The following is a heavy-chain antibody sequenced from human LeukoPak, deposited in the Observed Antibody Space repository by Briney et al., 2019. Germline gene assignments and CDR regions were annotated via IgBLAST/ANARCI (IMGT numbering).Heavy chain of an antibody. V-gene: IGHV4-39*02. CDR1: GGSISSSSYY. CDR2: IYYSGST. D-gene: IGHD3-22*01. J-gene: IGHJ4*02. CDR3: AKDSSGYYYFDY. Sequence: SETLSLTCTVSGGSISSSSYYWGWIRQPPGKGLEWIGSIYYSGSTYYNPSLKSRVTISVDTSKNQLSLKLSSVTAADTAVYYCAKDSSGYYYFDYWGQGTLVTVSS.